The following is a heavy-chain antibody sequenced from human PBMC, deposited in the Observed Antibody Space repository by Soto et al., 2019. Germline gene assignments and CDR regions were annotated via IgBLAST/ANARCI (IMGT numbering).Heavy chain of an antibody. CDR3: ARLGFGYFSSPLDS. D-gene: IGHD3-10*01. CDR2: IYYSGST. J-gene: IGHJ5*01. Sequence: HVQLQESGPGLVKPSETLSLTCTVSGVSISSYYWSWVRQPPGKGLEWIGYIYYSGSTNYNPSVKSRVTISLDTSMSHFSLKLTSVAAADTAVYSCARLGFGYFSSPLDSWGQGALVTVSS. CDR1: GVSISSYY. V-gene: IGHV4-59*08.